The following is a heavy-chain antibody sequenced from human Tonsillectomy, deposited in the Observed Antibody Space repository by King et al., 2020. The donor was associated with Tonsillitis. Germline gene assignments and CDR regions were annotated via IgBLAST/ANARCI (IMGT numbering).Heavy chain of an antibody. J-gene: IGHJ2*01. CDR3: ARGIAGARYFDL. Sequence: VQLVESGGGLVQPGGSLRLSCAASGFTFSDYWMHWVRQAPGKGLVWVSRITSDGSGRFTDGGSGTIYADSVKGRFTISRDNAKRTVFVEMNSLRVEDTAVYYCARGIAGARYFDLWGRGTLVTVSS. V-gene: IGHV3-74*01. D-gene: IGHD1-26*01. CDR1: GFTFSDYW. CDR2: ITSDGSGRFTDGGSGT.